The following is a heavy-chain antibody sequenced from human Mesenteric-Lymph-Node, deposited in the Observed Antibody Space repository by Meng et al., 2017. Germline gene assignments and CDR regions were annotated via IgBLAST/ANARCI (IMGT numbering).Heavy chain of an antibody. D-gene: IGHD3-9*01. CDR3: ASGGVNYDILTGYYTDDYYYGMDV. V-gene: IGHV1-69*13. CDR1: GGTFSSYA. CDR2: IIPIFGTA. J-gene: IGHJ6*02. Sequence: SVKVSCKASGGTFSSYAISWVRQAPGQGLEWMGGIIPIFGTANYAQKFQGRVTITADESTSTAYMGLSSLRSEDTAVYYCASGGVNYDILTGYYTDDYYYGMDVWGQGTTVTVSS.